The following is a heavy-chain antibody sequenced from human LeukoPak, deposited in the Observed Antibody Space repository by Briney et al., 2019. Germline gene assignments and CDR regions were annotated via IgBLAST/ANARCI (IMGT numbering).Heavy chain of an antibody. CDR1: GGSISSGGYS. Sequence: KPSQTLSLTCAVSGGSISSGGYSWSWIRQPPGKGLEWIGYIYHSGSTYYNPSLKSRVTISVDTSKNQFSLKLSSVTAADTAVYYCARDCIFGVGQYGMDVWGQGTTVTVSS. V-gene: IGHV4-30-2*01. D-gene: IGHD3-3*01. CDR2: IYHSGST. J-gene: IGHJ6*02. CDR3: ARDCIFGVGQYGMDV.